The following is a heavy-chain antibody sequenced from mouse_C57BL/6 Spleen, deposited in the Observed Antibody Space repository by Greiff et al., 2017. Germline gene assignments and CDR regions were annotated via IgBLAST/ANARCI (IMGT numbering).Heavy chain of an antibody. D-gene: IGHD1-2*01. CDR2: ISSGGSYT. Sequence: EVTLMESGGDLVKPGGSLKLSCAASGFTFRSYGMSWVRQTPDKTLEWVATISSGGSYTYYPDSVKGRFTISRDNAKNTLYLQMSSLKSEDTAMYYCARRVTTAYFDVWGTGTTVTVSS. V-gene: IGHV5-6*02. CDR1: GFTFRSYG. J-gene: IGHJ1*03. CDR3: ARRVTTAYFDV.